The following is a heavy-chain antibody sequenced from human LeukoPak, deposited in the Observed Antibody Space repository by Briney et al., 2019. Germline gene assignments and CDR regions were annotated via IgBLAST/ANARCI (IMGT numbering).Heavy chain of an antibody. CDR1: GFTFDDYA. Sequence: SLRLSCAASGFTFDDYAMYWVRQAPGKGLEWVSGISWNSGSIGYADSVKGRFTISRDNAKNSLYLQTNSLRAEDTALYYCAKGRDKYQLLSKNWFDPWGQGTLVTVSS. D-gene: IGHD2-2*01. CDR2: ISWNSGSI. J-gene: IGHJ5*02. CDR3: AKGRDKYQLLSKNWFDP. V-gene: IGHV3-9*01.